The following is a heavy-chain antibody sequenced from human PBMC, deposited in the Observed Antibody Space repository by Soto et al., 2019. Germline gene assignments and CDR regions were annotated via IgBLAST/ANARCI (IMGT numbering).Heavy chain of an antibody. CDR3: AHRLIVVYGTSGFARFDP. J-gene: IGHJ5*02. V-gene: IGHV2-5*02. D-gene: IGHD6-19*01. CDR1: GFSLSASGMA. Sequence: QVTLKESGPTLVKPTQTLTLTCTFSGFSLSASGMAVGWIRQPPGKALEWRALIYCDDDKRSSPSLKSRLTIPKATSKNQVVRTMTNMDPVDTATYYCAHRLIVVYGTSGFARFDPRGQGPLVTVSS. CDR2: IYCDDDK.